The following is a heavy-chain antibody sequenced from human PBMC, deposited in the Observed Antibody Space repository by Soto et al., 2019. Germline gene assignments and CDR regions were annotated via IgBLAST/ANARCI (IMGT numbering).Heavy chain of an antibody. CDR3: ARGLRLLSLGNFDY. J-gene: IGHJ4*02. CDR2: IYYSGST. Sequence: LACTVCRGCVRSSVYDWTLIRQHPGKGLEWIGYIYYSGSTYYNPSLKSRVTISVDTSKNQFSLKLSSVTAADTAVYYCARGLRLLSLGNFDYWGQGTLVTVSS. D-gene: IGHD5-12*01. CDR1: RGCVRSSVYD. V-gene: IGHV4-31*03.